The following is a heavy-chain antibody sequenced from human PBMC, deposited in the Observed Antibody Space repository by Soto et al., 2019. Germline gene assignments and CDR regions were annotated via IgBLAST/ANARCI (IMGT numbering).Heavy chain of an antibody. CDR3: AHRPSGWYLFDY. V-gene: IGHV2-5*01. Sequence: SGPTLVNPTQPLTLTCTFSGFSLSTSGVGVGWIRQPPGKALEWLALIYWNDDKRYSPSLKSRLTITNDTSKNQVVLTMTNMDPVHTATYYCAHRPSGWYLFDYWGQGTLVTVSS. CDR2: IYWNDDK. CDR1: GFSLSTSGVG. J-gene: IGHJ4*02. D-gene: IGHD6-19*01.